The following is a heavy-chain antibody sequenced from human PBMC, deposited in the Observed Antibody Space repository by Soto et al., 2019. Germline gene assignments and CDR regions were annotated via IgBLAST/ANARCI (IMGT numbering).Heavy chain of an antibody. V-gene: IGHV3-23*04. Sequence: EVQLVQSGAEVKKPGESLKISCKGSGYSFTSYAMSWVRQAPGKGLEWVSAISGSGGSTYYADSVKGRFTISRDNSKNTLYLQMNSLRAEDTAVYYCAKGRHSWELGEDYWGQGTLVTVSS. J-gene: IGHJ4*02. CDR1: GYSFTSYA. CDR2: ISGSGGST. D-gene: IGHD1-7*01. CDR3: AKGRHSWELGEDY.